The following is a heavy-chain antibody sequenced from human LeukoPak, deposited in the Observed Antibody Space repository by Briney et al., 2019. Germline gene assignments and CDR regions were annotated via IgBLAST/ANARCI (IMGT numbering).Heavy chain of an antibody. Sequence: PGGSLRLSCAASGFTFSSYAMHWVRQAPGKGLEWVAVISYDGSNKYYADSVKGRFTISRDNSKNTLYLQMNSLRSEDTAVYYCARDRGYSSSWYPYWGQGTLVTVSS. CDR2: ISYDGSNK. J-gene: IGHJ4*02. CDR1: GFTFSSYA. CDR3: ARDRGYSSSWYPY. D-gene: IGHD6-13*01. V-gene: IGHV3-30*04.